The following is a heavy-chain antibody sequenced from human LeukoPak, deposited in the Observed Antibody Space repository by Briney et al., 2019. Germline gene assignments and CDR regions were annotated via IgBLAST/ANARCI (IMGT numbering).Heavy chain of an antibody. J-gene: IGHJ4*02. CDR3: ARDRHSTSWLVEY. D-gene: IGHD6-13*01. CDR2: ISGSGGST. Sequence: GSLRLSCAASGFTFSSYAMTWVRQAPGKGLEWVSLISGSGGSTYYADSVKGRFTISRDNSKNTLYLQMNSLRVEDTAVYYCARDRHSTSWLVEYWGQGTLVTVSS. CDR1: GFTFSSYA. V-gene: IGHV3-23*01.